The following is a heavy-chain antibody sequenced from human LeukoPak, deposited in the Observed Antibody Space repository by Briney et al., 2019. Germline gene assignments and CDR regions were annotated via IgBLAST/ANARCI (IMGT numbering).Heavy chain of an antibody. J-gene: IGHJ4*02. Sequence: GGSLRLSCATSGFTFSSYWMSWVRQAPGKGLEWVANIKQDGSEKYYVDSVKGRFTISRGNARNSLYLQMNSLRAEDTALYYCARGPPNYVWGSNRYYFDFWGQGTLVTVSS. CDR2: IKQDGSEK. CDR3: ARGPPNYVWGSNRYYFDF. V-gene: IGHV3-7*01. CDR1: GFTFSSYW. D-gene: IGHD3-16*02.